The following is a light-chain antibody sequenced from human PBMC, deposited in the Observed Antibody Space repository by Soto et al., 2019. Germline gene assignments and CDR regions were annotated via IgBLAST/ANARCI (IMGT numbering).Light chain of an antibody. V-gene: IGKV1-5*03. CDR1: QTISSW. Sequence: DIQMTQSRSTLSGSVGDRVTITCRASQTISSWLAWYQQKPGKAPKLLIYKASTLKSGVPSRFSGSGSGTEFTLTISSLQPDDFATYYCQHYNSYSEAFGQGTNVDIK. CDR2: KAS. CDR3: QHYNSYSEA. J-gene: IGKJ1*01.